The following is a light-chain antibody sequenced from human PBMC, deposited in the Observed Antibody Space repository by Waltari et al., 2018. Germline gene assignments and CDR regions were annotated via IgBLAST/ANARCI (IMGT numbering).Light chain of an antibody. J-gene: IGKJ1*01. V-gene: IGKV1-5*03. Sequence: DIQMTQSPSTLSASVGARVTITCRASQSISSWLAWYQQKPGKAPKLLIYGASSLESGVPSRFSGSGSGTEFTLTISSLQPDDFATYYCQRYNNWWTFGQGTKVEIK. CDR2: GAS. CDR3: QRYNNWWT. CDR1: QSISSW.